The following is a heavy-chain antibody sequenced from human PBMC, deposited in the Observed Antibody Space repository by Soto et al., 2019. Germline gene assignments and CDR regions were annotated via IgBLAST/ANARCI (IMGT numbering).Heavy chain of an antibody. CDR3: ARDGEYCSSTSCPGWRQHSYGMDV. D-gene: IGHD2-2*01. J-gene: IGHJ6*02. Sequence: QVQLVESGGGVVQPGRSLRLSCAASGFTFSRFGMHWVRQAPGKGLEWVAVIWFDGSNKYYADSVKGRFTISRDNSKNTLYLQMNSLRAEDTAVYYCARDGEYCSSTSCPGWRQHSYGMDVWGQGTTVTVSS. V-gene: IGHV3-33*01. CDR1: GFTFSRFG. CDR2: IWFDGSNK.